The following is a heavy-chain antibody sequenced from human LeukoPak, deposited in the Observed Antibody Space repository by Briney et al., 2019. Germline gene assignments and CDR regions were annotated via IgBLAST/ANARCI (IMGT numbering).Heavy chain of an antibody. J-gene: IGHJ4*02. CDR2: IIPIFGTA. V-gene: IGHV1-69*13. Sequence: SVKVSCKASGSIFSNYAITWVRQAPGQGLEWMGGIIPIFGTANYAQKFQGRVTITADESTSTAYMELSSLRSEDTAVYYCARDTWDSKDYWGQGTLVTVSS. CDR1: GSIFSNYA. CDR3: ARDTWDSKDY. D-gene: IGHD1-26*01.